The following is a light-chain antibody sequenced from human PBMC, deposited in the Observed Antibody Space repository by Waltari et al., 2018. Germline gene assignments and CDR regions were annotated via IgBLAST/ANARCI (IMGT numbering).Light chain of an antibody. V-gene: IGKV1-5*03. CDR2: KAS. J-gene: IGKJ2*01. CDR1: RSISSW. Sequence: DIQMTQSPSTLSASVGDRVTITCRASRSISSWLAWYQQKPGKAPKLLIYKASSLESGVPSRFSGSGSGTEFTLTISSLQPDDFATYYCQQYNSLSTFGQGTKLEIK. CDR3: QQYNSLST.